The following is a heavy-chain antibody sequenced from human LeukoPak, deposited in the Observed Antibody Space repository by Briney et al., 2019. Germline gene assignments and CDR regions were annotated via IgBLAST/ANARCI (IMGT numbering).Heavy chain of an antibody. Sequence: GGSLRLSCAASGFTFSSYWMSWVRQAPGKGLEWVANIKQDGREKYYVDSVKGRFTISRDKSKNTLYLQMNSLRADDTAVYYCAKDLLRWSFDYWGQGTLVTVSS. D-gene: IGHD4-23*01. CDR2: IKQDGREK. J-gene: IGHJ4*02. V-gene: IGHV3-7*03. CDR3: AKDLLRWSFDY. CDR1: GFTFSSYW.